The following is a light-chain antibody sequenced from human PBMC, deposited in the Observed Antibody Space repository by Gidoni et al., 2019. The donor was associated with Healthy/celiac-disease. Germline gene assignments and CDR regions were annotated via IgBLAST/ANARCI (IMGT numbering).Light chain of an antibody. J-gene: IGLJ2*01. CDR2: RNN. V-gene: IGLV1-47*01. CDR1: SSNIGSNY. Sequence: QSVLPQPPSASGTPGRRVTIPCSGSSSNIGSNYVYWYQQLPGTAPKLLIYRNNQRPSGVPDRFSGSKSGTSASLAISGLRSEDEADYYCAAWDDSLSGPVVFGGGTKLTVL. CDR3: AAWDDSLSGPVV.